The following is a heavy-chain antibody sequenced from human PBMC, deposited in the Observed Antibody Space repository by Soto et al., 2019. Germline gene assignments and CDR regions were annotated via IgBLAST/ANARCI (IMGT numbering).Heavy chain of an antibody. CDR3: ARDKDWAFDY. Sequence: EVQLVESGGGLVQPGGSLRLSCVASGFTFSSYSMVWVRQAPGKGLEWISYIFATSTTIYYADSVKGRLTVSRDNTQNSLFLLMNSLRAEDTAIYYCARDKDWAFDYWGQGTLVTVSS. D-gene: IGHD3-9*01. V-gene: IGHV3-48*04. J-gene: IGHJ4*02. CDR2: IFATSTTI. CDR1: GFTFSSYS.